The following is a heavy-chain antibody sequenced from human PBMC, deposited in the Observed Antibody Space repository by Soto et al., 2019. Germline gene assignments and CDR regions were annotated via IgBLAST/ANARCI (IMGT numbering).Heavy chain of an antibody. CDR2: ISGSGGST. Sequence: GGSLRLSCAGSGFTFSGHAMSWVRQAPGKGLEWVSVISGSGGSTYYEDSVKGRFTISRDNAKNTLYLQMNSLRAEDTAVYYCAKGLLIVVRKVIYPRQSYYGMDVWGQGTTVTVSS. CDR1: GFTFSGHA. D-gene: IGHD3-10*01. V-gene: IGHV3-23*01. CDR3: AKGLLIVVRKVIYPRQSYYGMDV. J-gene: IGHJ6*02.